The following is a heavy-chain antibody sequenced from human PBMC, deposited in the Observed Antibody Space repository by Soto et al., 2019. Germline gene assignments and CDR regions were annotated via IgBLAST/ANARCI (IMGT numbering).Heavy chain of an antibody. V-gene: IGHV3-49*04. CDR2: IRSKAYGGTT. D-gene: IGHD2-2*01. J-gene: IGHJ6*02. CDR1: GFTFGDYA. CDR3: TRDSFTSPYCSSTSCSQYYYYYYGMDV. Sequence: PGGSLRLSCTASGFTFGDYAMSWVRQAPGKGLEWVGFIRSKAYGGTTEYAASVKGRFTISRDDSKSIAYLQMNSLKTEDTAVYYCTRDSFTSPYCSSTSCSQYYYYYYGMDVWGQGTTVTGS.